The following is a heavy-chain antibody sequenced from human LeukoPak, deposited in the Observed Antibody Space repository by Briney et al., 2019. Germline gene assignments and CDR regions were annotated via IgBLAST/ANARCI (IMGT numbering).Heavy chain of an antibody. J-gene: IGHJ4*02. Sequence: PSETLSLTCAVYSGSFSGYYWSWIRQPPGKGLEWVGEINHSRSTNYNPSLKSRVTISVDTSKNQFSLKLSSVTAADTAVYYCARGKWLRVRLDYWGQGTLVTVSS. D-gene: IGHD5-12*01. CDR2: INHSRST. V-gene: IGHV4-34*01. CDR1: SGSFSGYY. CDR3: ARGKWLRVRLDY.